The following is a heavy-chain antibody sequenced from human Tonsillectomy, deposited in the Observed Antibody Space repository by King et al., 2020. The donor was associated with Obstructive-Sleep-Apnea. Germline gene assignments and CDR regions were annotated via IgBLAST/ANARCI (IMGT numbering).Heavy chain of an antibody. CDR1: GFTFSTYG. CDR2: ISYDGSNK. D-gene: IGHD6-19*01. J-gene: IGHJ6*02. Sequence: VQLVESGGGVVQPGRSLRLSCAASGFTFSTYGMHWVRQAPGKGLEWVAVISYDGSNKYYADSVKGRFTISRDNSKNTLYLQMNSLKTEDTAVYYCAKDEGGWYLGDYYYGMDVWGQGTTVTVSS. V-gene: IGHV3-30*18. CDR3: AKDEGGWYLGDYYYGMDV.